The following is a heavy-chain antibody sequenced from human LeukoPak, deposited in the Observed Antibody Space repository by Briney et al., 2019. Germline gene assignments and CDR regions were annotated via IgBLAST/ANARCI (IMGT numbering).Heavy chain of an antibody. CDR1: GCTFTSYG. CDR3: ARAMGYYYDSSGYYYFDY. J-gene: IGHJ4*02. D-gene: IGHD3-22*01. V-gene: IGHV1-18*01. Sequence: SVKVSCKASGCTFTSYGISWVRQAPGQGLEWMGWISAYNGNTNYAQKLQGRVTMTTDTSTSTAYMELRSLRSDDTAVYYCARAMGYYYDSSGYYYFDYWGQGTLVTVSS. CDR2: ISAYNGNT.